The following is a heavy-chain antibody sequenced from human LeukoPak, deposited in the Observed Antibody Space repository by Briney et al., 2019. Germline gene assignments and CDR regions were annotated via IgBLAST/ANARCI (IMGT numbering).Heavy chain of an antibody. Sequence: ASVKVSCKASGYTFTSYDINWVRQATGQGLEWMGWMNPNSGNTGYAQKFQGRVTMTRHTSISTAYMELSSLRSEDTAVYYCARGLFHDFWSGYSHWGQGTLVTVSS. D-gene: IGHD3-3*01. V-gene: IGHV1-8*01. CDR1: GYTFTSYD. CDR3: ARGLFHDFWSGYSH. J-gene: IGHJ4*02. CDR2: MNPNSGNT.